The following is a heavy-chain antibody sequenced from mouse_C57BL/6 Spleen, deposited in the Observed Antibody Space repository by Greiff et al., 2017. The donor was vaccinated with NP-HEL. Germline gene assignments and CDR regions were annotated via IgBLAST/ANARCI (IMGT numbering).Heavy chain of an antibody. CDR1: GYTFTSYW. J-gene: IGHJ4*01. CDR3: ARRGLRRGDAMDY. Sequence: VQLQQPGAELVRPGSSVKLSCKASGYTFTSYWMHWVKQRPIQGLEWIGNIDPSDSETHYNQKFKDKATITVDKSSSTAYMQLSSLTSEDSAVYYCARRGLRRGDAMDYWGQGTSVTVSS. CDR2: IDPSDSET. V-gene: IGHV1-52*01.